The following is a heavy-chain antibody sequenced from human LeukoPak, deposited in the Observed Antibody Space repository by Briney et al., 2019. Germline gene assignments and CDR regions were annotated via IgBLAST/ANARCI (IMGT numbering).Heavy chain of an antibody. J-gene: IGHJ4*02. CDR3: ARVVYYYDSSGYYYNY. V-gene: IGHV1-2*02. CDR2: INPNSGGT. Sequence: ASVKVSCKASGYTFTGYYMHWVRQAPGQGLEWMGWINPNSGGTNYAQKFQGRVTMTRDTSISTAYMELSRLRSDDTAVYYCARVVYYYDSSGYYYNYWGQGTLVTVSS. D-gene: IGHD3-22*01. CDR1: GYTFTGYY.